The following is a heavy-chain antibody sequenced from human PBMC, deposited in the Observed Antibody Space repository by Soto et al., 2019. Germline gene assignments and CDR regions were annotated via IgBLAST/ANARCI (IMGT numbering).Heavy chain of an antibody. D-gene: IGHD1-26*01. CDR3: VRVHSGTYTFDY. CDR2: TRNKAHSYTT. Sequence: GALRLSGAASVFTFSDHYIDSVRQAPGKGLEWVGRTRNKAHSYTTEYAASVKGRFTISRDNSKNSVYLQMNSLRTEDTAVYYCVRVHSGTYTFDYWGQGTLVTAPQ. J-gene: IGHJ4*02. CDR1: VFTFSDHY. V-gene: IGHV3-72*01.